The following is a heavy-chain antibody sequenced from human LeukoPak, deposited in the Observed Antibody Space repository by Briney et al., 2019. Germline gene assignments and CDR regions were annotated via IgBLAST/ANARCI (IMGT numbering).Heavy chain of an antibody. V-gene: IGHV3-30*02. CDR3: VSMVRGIGY. CDR2: VWYDGNRK. J-gene: IGHJ4*02. CDR1: GFTFNTYS. D-gene: IGHD3-10*01. Sequence: GGSLRLSCAASGFTFNTYSMNWVRQAPGKGLEWVTLVWYDGNRKYYADSVKGRFTISRDNSKNSVYQQLNSLRPEDTAMYYCVSMVRGIGYWGQGTLVTVSS.